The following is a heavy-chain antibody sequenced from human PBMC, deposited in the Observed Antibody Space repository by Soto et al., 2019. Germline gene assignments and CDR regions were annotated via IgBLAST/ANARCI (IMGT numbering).Heavy chain of an antibody. Sequence: SETLSLTCAVSSGSISSSNWWSWVRQPPGKGLEWIGSIYYSGSTYYNPSLKSRVTISVDTSKNQFSLKLSSVTAADTAVYYCARRVTVTTPGYAFDIWGQGTMVTVSS. V-gene: IGHV4-39*01. D-gene: IGHD4-17*01. J-gene: IGHJ3*02. CDR1: SGSISSSNW. CDR2: IYYSGST. CDR3: ARRVTVTTPGYAFDI.